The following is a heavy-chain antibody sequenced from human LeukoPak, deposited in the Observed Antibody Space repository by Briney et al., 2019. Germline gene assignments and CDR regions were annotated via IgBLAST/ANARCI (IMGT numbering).Heavy chain of an antibody. V-gene: IGHV1-18*01. CDR3: ARDVYCSRTSCYKYYYYYGMDV. J-gene: IGHJ6*02. Sequence: ASVKVSCKASGYTFTSYGISWVRQAPGQGLEWMGWISAYNGNTNYAQKLQGRVTMTTDTSTSTAYMELRSLRSDDTAVYYCARDVYCSRTSCYKYYYYYGMDVWGQGTTVTVSS. CDR1: GYTFTSYG. D-gene: IGHD2-2*02. CDR2: ISAYNGNT.